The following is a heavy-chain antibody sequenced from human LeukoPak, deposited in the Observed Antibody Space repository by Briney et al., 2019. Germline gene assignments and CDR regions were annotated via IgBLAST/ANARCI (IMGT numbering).Heavy chain of an antibody. J-gene: IGHJ4*02. Sequence: PPETLSLTRTVSSGAINRDYWGWIPQPPRKGGEWVWYTYYSGSTRYNPSLTSRGTISVDTSKNQFSLKLTSVTAADTAVYYCARGSGNYWQVSFDYWGQGTLVTVSS. CDR3: ARGSGNYWQVSFDY. CDR2: TYYSGST. V-gene: IGHV4-59*08. CDR1: SGAINRDY. D-gene: IGHD1-26*01.